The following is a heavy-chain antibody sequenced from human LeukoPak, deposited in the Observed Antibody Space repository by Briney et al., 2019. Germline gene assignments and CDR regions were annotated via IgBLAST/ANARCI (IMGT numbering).Heavy chain of an antibody. CDR2: IYHSGST. D-gene: IGHD5-18*01. V-gene: IGHV4-38-2*01. Sequence: SETLSLTCAVSGYSISSGYYWGWIRQPPGKGVEWIASIYHSGSTYYNPSLKSRVTISVDTSKNQFSLKLSSVTAADTAVYYCARSNYGYPDYWGQGTLVTVSS. J-gene: IGHJ4*02. CDR1: GYSISSGYY. CDR3: ARSNYGYPDY.